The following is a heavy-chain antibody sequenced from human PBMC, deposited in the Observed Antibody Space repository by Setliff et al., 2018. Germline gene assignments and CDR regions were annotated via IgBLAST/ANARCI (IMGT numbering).Heavy chain of an antibody. Sequence: PGGSLRLSCAGSGFSFSFFWMSWVRQAPGKGLEWVSSISSNSNYIYTADSLKGRLTVSRDNAQNSLYLQLDSLTADDTAVYYCARGSLSGTTYPSDYWGQGTLVTVS. V-gene: IGHV3-21*01. CDR1: GFSFSFFW. CDR3: ARGSLSGTTYPSDY. CDR2: ISSNSNYI. D-gene: IGHD1-7*01. J-gene: IGHJ4*02.